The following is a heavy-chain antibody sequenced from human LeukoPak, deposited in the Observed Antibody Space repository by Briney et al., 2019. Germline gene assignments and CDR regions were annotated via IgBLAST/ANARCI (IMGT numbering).Heavy chain of an antibody. D-gene: IGHD2-15*01. V-gene: IGHV3-23*01. J-gene: IGHJ4*02. CDR1: GFTFSSLS. CDR2: IIVSGTT. CDR3: AKGSAGNADFAS. Sequence: GGSLRLSCAASGFTFSSLSMTWVRQAPGKGLEWVSSIIVSGTTYYADSVKGRFTISRDSFRGTLFLQMDSLRVEDTAVYFCAKGSAGNADFASWGQGALVTVSS.